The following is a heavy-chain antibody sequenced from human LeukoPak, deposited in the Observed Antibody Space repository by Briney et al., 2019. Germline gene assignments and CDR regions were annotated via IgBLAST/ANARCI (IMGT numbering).Heavy chain of an antibody. CDR1: GESISGFY. CDR3: ARGVVIAPQTFDY. V-gene: IGHV4-59*01. Sequence: SETLSLTCTVSGESISGFYWTWIRQPPGKGLELIGYIYYSGSTNYNPSLKSRVTISVDTSKNQFSLKLSSVTAADTAVYYCARGVVIAPQTFDYWGQGTLVTVSS. J-gene: IGHJ4*02. CDR2: IYYSGST. D-gene: IGHD2-21*01.